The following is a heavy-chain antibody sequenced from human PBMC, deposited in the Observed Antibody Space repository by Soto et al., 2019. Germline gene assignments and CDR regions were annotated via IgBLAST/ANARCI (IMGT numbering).Heavy chain of an antibody. CDR2: IYYSGST. CDR3: ARTKAHYYQYDLDV. CDR1: GGSISSSSYY. J-gene: IGHJ6*02. Sequence: SETLSLPCTVSGGSISSSSYYWGWIRQPTGKGLELIGSIYYSGSTYYTPSLKSLVTISVDTSKNQFSLKLRSVSAAATAVYYCARTKAHYYQYDLDVWGQGTTVTVSS. V-gene: IGHV4-39*01.